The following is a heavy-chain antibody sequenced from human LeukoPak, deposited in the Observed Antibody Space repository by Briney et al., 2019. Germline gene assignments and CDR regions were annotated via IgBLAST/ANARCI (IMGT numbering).Heavy chain of an antibody. CDR2: IYYSGST. V-gene: IGHV4-39*01. D-gene: IGHD5-12*01. CDR3: ASSYSGYFRAPRIDY. Sequence: PSETLSLTCTVSGGSISSSSYYWGWIRQPPGKGLEWIGSIYYSGSTYYNPSLKSRVTISVDTSKNQFSLKLSSVTAADTAVYYCASSYSGYFRAPRIDYWGQGTLVTVSS. J-gene: IGHJ4*02. CDR1: GGSISSSSYY.